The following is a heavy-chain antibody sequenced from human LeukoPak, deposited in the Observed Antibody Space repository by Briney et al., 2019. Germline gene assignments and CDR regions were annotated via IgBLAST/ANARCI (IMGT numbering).Heavy chain of an antibody. CDR2: IYYSGST. CDR1: GGSISSYY. D-gene: IGHD3-10*01. CDR3: ARGDITMVRGVIDNWFDP. Sequence: SETLSLTCTVSGGSISSYYWSWIRQPPGKGLEWIGYIYYSGSTNYNPSLKSRVTISVDTSKNQFSLKLSSVTAADTAVYYCARGDITMVRGVIDNWFDPWGQGTLVTVSS. J-gene: IGHJ5*02. V-gene: IGHV4-59*08.